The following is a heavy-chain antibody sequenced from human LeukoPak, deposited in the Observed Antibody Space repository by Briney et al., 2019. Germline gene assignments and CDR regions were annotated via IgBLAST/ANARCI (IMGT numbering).Heavy chain of an antibody. Sequence: GGSLRLSCAASGFTFSSYAMHWVRQAPGKGLEYVSAISSNGGSTYYANSVKGRFTISRDNSKNTLYLQMGSLRAEDMAVYYCARDRYPGIAAAGTSYAFDIWGQGTMVTVSS. D-gene: IGHD6-13*01. CDR3: ARDRYPGIAAAGTSYAFDI. CDR1: GFTFSSYA. V-gene: IGHV3-64*01. J-gene: IGHJ3*02. CDR2: ISSNGGST.